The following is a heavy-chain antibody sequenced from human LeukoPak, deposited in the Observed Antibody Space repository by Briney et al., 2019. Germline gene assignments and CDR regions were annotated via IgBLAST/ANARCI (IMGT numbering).Heavy chain of an antibody. V-gene: IGHV5-51*01. CDR2: IYPGDSDT. J-gene: IGHJ5*02. D-gene: IGHD6-13*01. CDR1: GYSFTSYW. CDR3: ARCMQLAETPNWFDP. Sequence: GESLKISCKGSGYSFTSYWIGWVRQMPGEGLEWMGIIYPGDSDTRYSPSFQGQVTISADKSISTAYLQWSSLKASDTAMYYCARCMQLAETPNWFDPWGQGTLVTVSS.